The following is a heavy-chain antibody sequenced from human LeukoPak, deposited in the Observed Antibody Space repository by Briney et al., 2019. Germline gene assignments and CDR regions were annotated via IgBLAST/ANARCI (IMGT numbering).Heavy chain of an antibody. CDR2: IYHSGST. D-gene: IGHD3-10*01. V-gene: IGHV4-38-2*02. Sequence: PSETLSLTCTVSGYSISSGYYWGRIRQPPGKGLEWIGSIYHSGSTYYNPSLKSRVTISVDTSKNQFSLKLSSVTAADTAVYYCATVQRPMVRGNYYYYYMDVWGKGTTVTVSS. CDR1: GYSISSGYY. J-gene: IGHJ6*03. CDR3: ATVQRPMVRGNYYYYYMDV.